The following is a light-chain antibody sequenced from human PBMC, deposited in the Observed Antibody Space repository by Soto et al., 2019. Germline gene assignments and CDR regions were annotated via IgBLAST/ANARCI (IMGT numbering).Light chain of an antibody. J-gene: IGKJ2*01. CDR3: QQYGSSRT. V-gene: IGKV3-20*01. Sequence: EIVLTQSPGTLSLSPGERATLSCMASQSVSSSYLAWYQHKPGQAPRLFIYGSSSRATGIPDRFSGSGSGTEFTLTIIILEPEDFAVYYCQQYGSSRTFGQGTKLEI. CDR2: GSS. CDR1: QSVSSSY.